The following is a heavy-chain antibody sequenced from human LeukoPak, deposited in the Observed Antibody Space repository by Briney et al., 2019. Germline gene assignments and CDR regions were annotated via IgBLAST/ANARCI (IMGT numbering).Heavy chain of an antibody. Sequence: PGGSLRLSCAASGFTFSSYAMSWVRQAPGKGLEWVPAISGSGGSTYYADSVKGRFTISRDNSKNTLYQQMNSLRAEDTAVYYCAKDPNCGGDCFFDYWGQGTLVTVSS. D-gene: IGHD2-21*02. CDR3: AKDPNCGGDCFFDY. V-gene: IGHV3-23*01. CDR1: GFTFSSYA. J-gene: IGHJ4*02. CDR2: ISGSGGST.